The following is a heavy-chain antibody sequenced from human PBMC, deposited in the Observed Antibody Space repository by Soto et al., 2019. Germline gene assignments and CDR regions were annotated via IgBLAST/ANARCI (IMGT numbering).Heavy chain of an antibody. Sequence: QLQLQESGSGLMKPSQTLSLTCAVSGGSINSGGDFWSWIRQPPGKGLEWIGNFYHSGTPYYNPSLNSRVTISVDRSKNQLSLKLSSVTAADTAVYYCARDRYYDSSGFDWGQGTLVTVSS. D-gene: IGHD3-22*01. CDR2: FYHSGTP. CDR1: GGSINSGGDF. CDR3: ARDRYYDSSGFD. V-gene: IGHV4-30-2*01. J-gene: IGHJ1*01.